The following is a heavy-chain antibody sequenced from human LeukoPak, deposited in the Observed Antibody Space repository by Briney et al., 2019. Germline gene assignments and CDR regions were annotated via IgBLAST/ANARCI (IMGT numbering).Heavy chain of an antibody. CDR2: IIPMLGTV. D-gene: IGHD2-15*01. Sequence: SVKVSCKASGATFSSYAINWVRQAPGQGPEWMGRIIPMLGTVNYAQKFQGRVTIIADKSTTTMYMELSSLRSEDTAVYYCAGERSDCSGSACCSRNRNHSGLDVWGQGTTVTVSS. J-gene: IGHJ6*02. V-gene: IGHV1-69*04. CDR3: AGERSDCSGSACCSRNRNHSGLDV. CDR1: GATFSSYA.